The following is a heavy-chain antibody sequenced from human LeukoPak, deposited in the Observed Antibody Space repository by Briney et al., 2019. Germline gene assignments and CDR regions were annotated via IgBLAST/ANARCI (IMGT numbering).Heavy chain of an antibody. J-gene: IGHJ4*02. CDR1: GFTFSNYH. D-gene: IGHD6-13*01. V-gene: IGHV3-48*04. CDR3: VRDSWYSSSWLFDY. Sequence: GGSLRLSCSASGFTFSNYHMNWVRQAPGKGLEWVSYINSRSTTTYYADSVRGRFTISRDNAKNSLYLQMHRLRAEDTAIYYCVRDSWYSSSWLFDYWGQGALVTVSS. CDR2: INSRSTTT.